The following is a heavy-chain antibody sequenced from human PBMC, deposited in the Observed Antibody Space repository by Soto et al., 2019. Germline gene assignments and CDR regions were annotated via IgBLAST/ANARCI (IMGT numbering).Heavy chain of an antibody. D-gene: IGHD2-15*01. CDR2: INAGNGNT. CDR1: GYTFTSYA. V-gene: IGHV1-3*01. Sequence: QVQLVQSGAEVKKPGASVKVSCKASGYTFTSYAMHWVRQAPGQRLEWMGWINAGNGNTKYSQKFQGRVTITRDTSASTAYMELSSLRSEDTAVYYCARDYCSGGSCYSGFDYWGQGPWSPSPQ. J-gene: IGHJ4*02. CDR3: ARDYCSGGSCYSGFDY.